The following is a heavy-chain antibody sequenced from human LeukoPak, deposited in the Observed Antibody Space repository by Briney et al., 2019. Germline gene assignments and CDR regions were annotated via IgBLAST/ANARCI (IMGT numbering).Heavy chain of an antibody. CDR1: GYSFTTYW. Sequence: GESLKISCRGSGYSFTTYWIGWVRQMPGKGLEWMGIIYPGDSDTRYSPSFQGQVTISADKSISTAYLQWSSLKASDTAMYYCARSSGSGSSFFDFWGQGTLVTVSS. V-gene: IGHV5-51*01. CDR3: ARSSGSGSSFFDF. CDR2: IYPGDSDT. J-gene: IGHJ4*02. D-gene: IGHD6-19*01.